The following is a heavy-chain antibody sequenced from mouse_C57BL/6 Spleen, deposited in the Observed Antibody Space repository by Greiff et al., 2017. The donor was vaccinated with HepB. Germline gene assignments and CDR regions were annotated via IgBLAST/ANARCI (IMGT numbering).Heavy chain of an antibody. Sequence: VQLQQSGAELVRPGASVTLSCKASGYTFTDYEMHWVKQTPVHGLEWIGAIDPETGGTAYNQKFKGKAILTADKSSSTAYMELRSLTSEDSAVYYCTRGGWLLGDYWGQGTTLTVSS. D-gene: IGHD2-3*01. CDR2: IDPETGGT. CDR3: TRGGWLLGDY. CDR1: GYTFTDYE. J-gene: IGHJ2*01. V-gene: IGHV1-15*01.